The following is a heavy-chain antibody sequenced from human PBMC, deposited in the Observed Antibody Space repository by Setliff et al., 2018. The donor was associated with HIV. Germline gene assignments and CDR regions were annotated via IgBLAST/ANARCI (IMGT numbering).Heavy chain of an antibody. V-gene: IGHV3-72*01. Sequence: PGGSLRLSCVVSGFIFSDHYMDWVRQAPGKGLEWVARIRNKVNSYTTEYVASVKGRFTISRDDSENSLYLQMSSLKTEDTAVYYCARGPGSGDYSYYFDYWGQGTLVTVSS. CDR2: IRNKVNSYTT. CDR3: ARGPGSGDYSYYFDY. J-gene: IGHJ4*02. CDR1: GFIFSDHY. D-gene: IGHD4-17*01.